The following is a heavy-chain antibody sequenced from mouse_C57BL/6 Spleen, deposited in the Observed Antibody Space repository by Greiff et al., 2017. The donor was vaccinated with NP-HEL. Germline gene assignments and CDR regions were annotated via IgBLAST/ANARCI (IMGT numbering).Heavy chain of an antibody. Sequence: EVQLQQSVAELVRPGASVKLSCTASGFNIKNTYMHWVKQRPEQGLEWIGRIDPANGNTKYAPKFQGKATITADTSSNTAYLQLSSLTSEDTAIYYCARERGSDYYGSSGDFDYWGQGTTLTVSS. D-gene: IGHD1-1*01. J-gene: IGHJ2*01. CDR3: ARERGSDYYGSSGDFDY. V-gene: IGHV14-3*01. CDR2: IDPANGNT. CDR1: GFNIKNTY.